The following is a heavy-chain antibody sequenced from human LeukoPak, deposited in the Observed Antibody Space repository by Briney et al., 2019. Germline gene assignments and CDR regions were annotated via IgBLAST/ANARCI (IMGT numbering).Heavy chain of an antibody. V-gene: IGHV3-21*01. Sequence: GGSLGLSCAASGFTFSSYSMNWVRQAPGKGLEWVSSISSSSYIYYGDSVKGRFTISRDNAKNSLYLQMNSLRAEDTAVYYCARDGAVTNGRYFDYWGQGTLVTVSS. D-gene: IGHD4-17*01. CDR2: ISSSSYI. CDR1: GFTFSSYS. CDR3: ARDGAVTNGRYFDY. J-gene: IGHJ4*02.